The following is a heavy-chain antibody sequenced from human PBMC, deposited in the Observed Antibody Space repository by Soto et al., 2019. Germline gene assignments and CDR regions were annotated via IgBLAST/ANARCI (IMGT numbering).Heavy chain of an antibody. D-gene: IGHD2-15*01. J-gene: IGHJ4*02. CDR2: INYRGTT. CDR3: ARDAPGVAPY. V-gene: IGHV4-31*03. CDR1: GGSIINGQTY. Sequence: QVQLQESGPGLVKPSQTLSLTCTVSGGSIINGQTYLNWIRQHPEKGLEWMGYINYRGTTNYHPALKSRILISLDTSANQFSLRLTSVTAADTAVYYCARDAPGVAPYWGQRTQVTVSS.